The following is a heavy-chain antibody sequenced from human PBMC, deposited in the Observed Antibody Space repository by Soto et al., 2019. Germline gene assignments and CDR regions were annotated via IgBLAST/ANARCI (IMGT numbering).Heavy chain of an antibody. Sequence: SETLSLTCAVYGGSFSGYYWSWIRKPPGKGLEWIGEVNHSGGTNYNPSLKRRVTISVDTSKNQFSLKLSSVTAADTAVYYCADRVMVRGVLNGDYWGQGTLVTVSS. CDR2: VNHSGGT. D-gene: IGHD3-10*01. J-gene: IGHJ4*02. V-gene: IGHV4-34*01. CDR3: ADRVMVRGVLNGDY. CDR1: GGSFSGYY.